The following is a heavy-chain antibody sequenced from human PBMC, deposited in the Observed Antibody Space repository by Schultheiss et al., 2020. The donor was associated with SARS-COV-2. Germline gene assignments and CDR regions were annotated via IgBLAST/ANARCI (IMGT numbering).Heavy chain of an antibody. CDR2: IYYSGST. V-gene: IGHV4-59*01. CDR3: AGGWELPYYFDY. CDR1: GGSISSYY. D-gene: IGHD1-26*01. Sequence: SETSLTCTVSGGSISSYYWSWIRQPPGKGLEWIGYIYYSGSTNYNPSLKSRVTISVDTSKNQFSLKLSSVTAADTAVYYCAGGWELPYYFDYWGQGTLVTVSS. J-gene: IGHJ4*02.